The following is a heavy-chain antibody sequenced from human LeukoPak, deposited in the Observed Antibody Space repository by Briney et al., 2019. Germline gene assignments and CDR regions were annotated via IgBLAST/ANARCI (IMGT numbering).Heavy chain of an antibody. D-gene: IGHD1-26*01. V-gene: IGHV4-39*01. CDR3: ERFKGGTGFDY. Sequence: SETLSLTCAVSGDSITTTDFDWAWIRQPPGQGFEWIATISSSGKAYYYPSLMSRVTISVVPSKNQLFLDVTSVTAHGTVLFCCERFKGGTGFDYWGRGILVIVS. J-gene: IGHJ4*02. CDR1: GDSITTTDFD. CDR2: ISSSGKA.